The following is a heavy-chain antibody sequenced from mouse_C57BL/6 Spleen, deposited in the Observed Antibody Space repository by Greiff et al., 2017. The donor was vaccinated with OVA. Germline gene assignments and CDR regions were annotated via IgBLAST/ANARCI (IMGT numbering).Heavy chain of an antibody. Sequence: QVQLQQPGAELVKPGASVKLSCKASGYTFTSYWMQWVKQRPGQGLEWIGEIDPSDSYTNYNQKFKGKATLTVDTSSSTAYMQLSSLTSEDSAVYYCARYRNYYGSNYWGQGTTLTVSS. CDR1: GYTFTSYW. J-gene: IGHJ2*01. CDR3: ARYRNYYGSNY. CDR2: IDPSDSYT. V-gene: IGHV1-50*01. D-gene: IGHD1-1*01.